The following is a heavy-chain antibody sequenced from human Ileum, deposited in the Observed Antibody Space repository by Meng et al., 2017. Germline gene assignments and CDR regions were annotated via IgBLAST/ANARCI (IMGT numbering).Heavy chain of an antibody. Sequence: GGSRRLSCVASGFTFSSYAMHGVRQAPGKGREWVAVISYDGSNKYYADSVKGRFTISRDNSKNTLYLQMKSLRAEDTAVYYCARDYQLLALDYWGQGTLVTVSS. J-gene: IGHJ4*02. V-gene: IGHV3-30*04. D-gene: IGHD2-2*01. CDR3: ARDYQLLALDY. CDR2: ISYDGSNK. CDR1: GFTFSSYA.